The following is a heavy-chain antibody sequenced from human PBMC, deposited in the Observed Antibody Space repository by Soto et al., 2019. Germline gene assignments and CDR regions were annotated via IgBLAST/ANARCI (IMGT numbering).Heavy chain of an antibody. CDR2: ISSSGSTI. CDR3: ARDQGKWLRHYYHYGINV. D-gene: IGHD5-12*01. V-gene: IGHV3-48*03. J-gene: IGHJ6*02. Sequence: GGSLSLSCAASGFTFSSYEMNWVRQAPGKGLEWVSYISSSGSTIYYADSVKGRFTISRDNAKNSLYLQMNSMRAEDTAVYYCARDQGKWLRHYYHYGINVWGQAATVTVCS. CDR1: GFTFSSYE.